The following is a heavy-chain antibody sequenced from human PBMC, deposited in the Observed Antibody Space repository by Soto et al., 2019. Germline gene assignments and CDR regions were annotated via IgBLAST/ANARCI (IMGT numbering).Heavy chain of an antibody. CDR2: ISFSGSS. D-gene: IGHD3-22*01. J-gene: IGHJ4*02. Sequence: TETLSLTCTLSASSVSRGRYYFTCTRQHPGNGLEWLGYISFSGSSIYGPSVKSRLTLSVDTSKNESSLSLNSVTAADTAVYYCARARVSFASSGFFYEVAYYDRWGPGNLVTVSS. V-gene: IGHV4-61*01. CDR3: ARARVSFASSGFFYEVAYYDR. CDR1: ASSVSRGRYY.